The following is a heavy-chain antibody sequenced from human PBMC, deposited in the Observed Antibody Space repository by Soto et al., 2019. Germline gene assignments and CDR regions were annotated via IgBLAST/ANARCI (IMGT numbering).Heavy chain of an antibody. D-gene: IGHD6-19*01. V-gene: IGHV1-3*01. CDR1: GYTFTSYA. Sequence: ASVKVSCKASGYTFTSYAMHWVRQAPGQRLEWMGWINAGNGNTKYSQKFRGRVTITRDTSASTAYMELSSLRSEDTAVYYCARGAHSSGWYQFDPWGQGTLVTVSS. J-gene: IGHJ5*02. CDR2: INAGNGNT. CDR3: ARGAHSSGWYQFDP.